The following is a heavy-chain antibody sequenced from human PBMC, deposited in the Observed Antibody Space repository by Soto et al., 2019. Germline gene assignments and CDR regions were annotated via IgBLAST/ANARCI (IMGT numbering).Heavy chain of an antibody. Sequence: EVQLVESGGGLVQPGGSLRLSCAASGFTFSTYWMHWVRQVPGKGLVWVSRIDSDGSTTNYADSVKGRFTISRDNAKSTLYLQMNSLRVEDTAVYYCAKDLRIAARLVDYWGQGTLVTVSS. J-gene: IGHJ4*02. D-gene: IGHD6-6*01. CDR3: AKDLRIAARLVDY. V-gene: IGHV3-74*01. CDR1: GFTFSTYW. CDR2: IDSDGSTT.